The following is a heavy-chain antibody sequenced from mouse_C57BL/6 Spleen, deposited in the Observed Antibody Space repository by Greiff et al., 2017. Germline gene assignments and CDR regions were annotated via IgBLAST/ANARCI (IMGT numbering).Heavy chain of an antibody. D-gene: IGHD1-1*01. CDR1: GYTFTDYN. CDR2: INPNNGGT. V-gene: IGHV1-18*01. J-gene: IGHJ1*03. Sequence: EVQLQQSGPELVKPGASVKIPCKASGYTFTDYNMDWVKQSHGKSLEWIGDINPNNGGTIYTQKFKGKATLTVDKSSSTAYMELRSLPSEDTAVXYCARLDYCGSSHWYFDVWGTGTTVTVSS. CDR3: ARLDYCGSSHWYFDV.